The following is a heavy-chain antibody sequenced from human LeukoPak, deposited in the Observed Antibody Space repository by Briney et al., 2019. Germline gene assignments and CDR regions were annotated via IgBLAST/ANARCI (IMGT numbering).Heavy chain of an antibody. D-gene: IGHD5-18*01. J-gene: IGHJ4*02. Sequence: SETLSLTCTVSGGSISSSSYYWGWIRQPPGKGLEWIGSIYYSGSTYYNPSLKSRVTISVDTSKNQFSLKLSSVTAADTAVYYCARGLVVFGYSYALRPRFDYWGQGTLVTVSS. V-gene: IGHV4-39*01. CDR3: ARGLVVFGYSYALRPRFDY. CDR2: IYYSGST. CDR1: GGSISSSSYY.